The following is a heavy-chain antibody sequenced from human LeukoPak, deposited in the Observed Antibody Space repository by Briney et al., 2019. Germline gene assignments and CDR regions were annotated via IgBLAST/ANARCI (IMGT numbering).Heavy chain of an antibody. D-gene: IGHD6-6*01. J-gene: IGHJ4*02. CDR2: ISTNSHYI. Sequence: GGSLKLSCAASGFTFISYSINWVRQAPGKGLEWVSSISTNSHYIYYADSVKGRFTISRDNAKNSLYLQMHSLRAEDTAVYYCARSYSSSRGTFDYWGQGTLVTVSS. V-gene: IGHV3-21*01. CDR3: ARSYSSSRGTFDY. CDR1: GFTFISYS.